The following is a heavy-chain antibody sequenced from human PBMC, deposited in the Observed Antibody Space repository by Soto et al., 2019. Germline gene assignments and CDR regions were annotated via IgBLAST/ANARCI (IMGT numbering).Heavy chain of an antibody. CDR3: ARQTGLGATNY. CDR1: GFTFSNFW. Sequence: DLVESGGARVRPGGSLRLSCAGSGFTFSNFWFHWVRQAPGKGLVWVARINTDGSVASHADSVKGRFTISRDNAKSTLYLQMNSLREDDSAMYYCARQTGLGATNYWGQGTLVTVAS. J-gene: IGHJ4*02. CDR2: INTDGSVA. D-gene: IGHD1-26*01. V-gene: IGHV3-74*01.